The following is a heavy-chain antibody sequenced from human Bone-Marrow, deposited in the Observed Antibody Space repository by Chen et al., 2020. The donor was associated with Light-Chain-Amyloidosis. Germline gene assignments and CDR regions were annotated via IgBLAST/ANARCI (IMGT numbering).Heavy chain of an antibody. J-gene: IGHJ6*03. D-gene: IGHD3-10*01. CDR2: ISSSSSTI. CDR3: ARERLSVREGNAGDFYYYNYMDV. CDR1: GFTFSSYS. V-gene: IGHV3-48*01. Sequence: EVQLVESGGDLVKLGGSLRLSCEVSGFTFSSYSMNWVRQAPGKGLEWVSYISSSSSTIYYADSVKGRFTVSRDNSKNTLYVQMNSLRAEDTAVYYCARERLSVREGNAGDFYYYNYMDVWGKGTTVTVSS.